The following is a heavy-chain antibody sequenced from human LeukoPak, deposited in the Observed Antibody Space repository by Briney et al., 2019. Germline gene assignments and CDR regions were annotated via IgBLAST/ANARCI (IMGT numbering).Heavy chain of an antibody. Sequence: PGGSLRLSCAASGFTFDDYAMHWVRQAPGKGLEWVSGISWNSGSIGYADSVKGRFTIFRDNAKNSLYLQMNSLRAEDMAFYYCAKAGLWSGFDYWGQGTLVTVSS. CDR3: AKAGLWSGFDY. V-gene: IGHV3-9*03. CDR2: ISWNSGSI. J-gene: IGHJ4*02. D-gene: IGHD5-18*01. CDR1: GFTFDDYA.